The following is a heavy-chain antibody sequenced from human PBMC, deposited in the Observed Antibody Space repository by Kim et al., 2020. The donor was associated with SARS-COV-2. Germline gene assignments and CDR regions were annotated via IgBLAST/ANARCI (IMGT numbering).Heavy chain of an antibody. CDR3: AKDYNGFGELYFDY. D-gene: IGHD3-10*01. Sequence: GGSLRLSCAASGFTFSSYAMSWVRQAQGEGLEWVSAISGSGGSTYYADSVKGRFTISRDNSKNTLYLQMNSLRAEDTAVYYCAKDYNGFGELYFDYLGQGTLVTVSS. V-gene: IGHV3-23*01. CDR1: GFTFSSYA. J-gene: IGHJ4*02. CDR2: ISGSGGST.